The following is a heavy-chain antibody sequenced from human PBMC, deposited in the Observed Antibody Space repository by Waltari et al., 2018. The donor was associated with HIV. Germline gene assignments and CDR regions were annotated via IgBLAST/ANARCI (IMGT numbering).Heavy chain of an antibody. Sequence: QVQLVQSGAEVKKPGASVKVSCKASGYTFTSYDINWVRQATGQGLEWMEWMNPTSGNTGYAQKFQGRVTMTRKPSISTAYRELSSLRSEDTAVYYCARLVYCSSTSCYYYYYGMDVWGQGTTVTVSS. J-gene: IGHJ6*02. CDR3: ARLVYCSSTSCYYYYYGMDV. V-gene: IGHV1-8*01. CDR1: GYTFTSYD. CDR2: MNPTSGNT. D-gene: IGHD2-2*01.